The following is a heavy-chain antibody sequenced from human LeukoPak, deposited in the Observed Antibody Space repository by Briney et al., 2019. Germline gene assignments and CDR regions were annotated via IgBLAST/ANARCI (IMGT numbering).Heavy chain of an antibody. Sequence: SGPTLVKPTQTLTLTCTFSGFSLSTSGVGVGWIRQPPARALGWLALIYWDVDKRYSPSLKSRLTITKDTSKNQVVLTMTNMDPVDTATYSCAHPRRYGCSSSWYGAAYYFDYWGQGTLVTVSS. CDR2: IYWDVDK. CDR1: GFSLSTSGVG. CDR3: AHPRRYGCSSSWYGAAYYFDY. D-gene: IGHD6-13*01. J-gene: IGHJ4*02. V-gene: IGHV2-5*02.